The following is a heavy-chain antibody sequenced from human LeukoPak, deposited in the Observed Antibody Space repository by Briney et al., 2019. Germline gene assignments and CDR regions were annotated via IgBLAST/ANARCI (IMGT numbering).Heavy chain of an antibody. CDR1: GGTFSSYA. Sequence: SVKVSCKASGGTFSSYAISWVRQAPGQGLEWMGGIIPIFGTANYAQKFQGRVTITADESTSTAYMELSSLRSEDTAVYYCARGVDGSGSYYIHFNYYMDVWGKGTTVTVSS. J-gene: IGHJ6*03. CDR3: ARGVDGSGSYYIHFNYYMDV. V-gene: IGHV1-69*13. D-gene: IGHD3-10*01. CDR2: IIPIFGTA.